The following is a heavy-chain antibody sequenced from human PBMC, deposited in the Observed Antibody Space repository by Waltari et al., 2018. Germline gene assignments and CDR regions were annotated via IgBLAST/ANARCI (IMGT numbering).Heavy chain of an antibody. D-gene: IGHD1-26*01. V-gene: IGHV1-69*05. J-gene: IGHJ3*02. Sequence: QVQLVQSGAEVKKPGSSVKVSCKASGGPFRSYANSWVRQAPGQGLEWMGGIIPIFGTANYAQKFQGRVTITTDESTSTAYMELSSLRSEDTAVYYCARDLKSGSYYGAFDIWGQGTMVTVSS. CDR2: IIPIFGTA. CDR3: ARDLKSGSYYGAFDI. CDR1: GGPFRSYA.